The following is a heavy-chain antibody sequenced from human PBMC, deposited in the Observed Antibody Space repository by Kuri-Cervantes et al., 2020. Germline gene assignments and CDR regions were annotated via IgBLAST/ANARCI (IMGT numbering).Heavy chain of an antibody. J-gene: IGHJ4*02. CDR1: GGSISRGSYY. D-gene: IGHD3-9*01. CDR3: ARGLIHAAGYGYFDY. Sequence: GSLRLSCTVSGGSISRGSYYWGWIRQSPGKGLEWIGYIHYGGTTYCIPSLESRVTMSVDTSKNQFSLMLRSVTAADTAVYYCARGLIHAAGYGYFDYWGQGSLVTVSS. CDR2: IHYGGTT. V-gene: IGHV4-39*01.